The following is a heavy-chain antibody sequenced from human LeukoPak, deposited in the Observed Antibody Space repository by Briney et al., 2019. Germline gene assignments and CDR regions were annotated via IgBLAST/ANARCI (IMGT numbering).Heavy chain of an antibody. CDR3: AREGEVLALDY. J-gene: IGHJ4*02. CDR2: INHSGST. CDR1: GGSFSGYY. Sequence: ETLSLTCAVYGGSFSGYYWSWIRQPPGKGLEWIGEINHSGSTNYNPSLKSRVTISVDTSKNQFSLKLSSVTAADTAVYYCAREGEVLALDYWGQGTLVTVSS. D-gene: IGHD2/OR15-2a*01. V-gene: IGHV4-34*01.